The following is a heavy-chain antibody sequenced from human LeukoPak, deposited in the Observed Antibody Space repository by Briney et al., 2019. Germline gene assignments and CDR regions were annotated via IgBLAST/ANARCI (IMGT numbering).Heavy chain of an antibody. J-gene: IGHJ4*02. V-gene: IGHV4-31*03. CDR1: GGSISSGGYY. CDR3: ARDLGYSGYDLGGGFDY. Sequence: PSETLSLTCTVSGGSISSGGYYWSWIRQHPGKGLEWNGYIYYSGSTYYNPSLKSRVTISVDTSKNQVSLKLSSVTAADTAVYYCARDLGYSGYDLGGGFDYWGQGTLVTVCS. D-gene: IGHD5-12*01. CDR2: IYYSGST.